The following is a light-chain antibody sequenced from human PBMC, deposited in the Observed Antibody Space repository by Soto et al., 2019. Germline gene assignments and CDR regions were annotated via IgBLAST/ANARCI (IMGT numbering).Light chain of an antibody. Sequence: QSVLTQPRSVSGSPGQSVTISCTGTSRDGGGYDYVSWYQQYPGKAPKLMIYDVNKRPSGVPDRFSGSKSVTTASLTISGLQAEDEADYYCCSYAGSDTFYVFGTATKLTVL. J-gene: IGLJ1*01. CDR1: SRDGGGYDY. CDR2: DVN. CDR3: CSYAGSDTFYV. V-gene: IGLV2-11*01.